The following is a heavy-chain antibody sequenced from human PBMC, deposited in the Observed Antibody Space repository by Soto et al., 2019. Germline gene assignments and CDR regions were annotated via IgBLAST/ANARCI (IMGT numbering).Heavy chain of an antibody. CDR2: ISGSGGST. V-gene: IGHV3-23*01. J-gene: IGHJ4*02. D-gene: IGHD3-3*01. CDR3: AKTLEGRNTIFGVVTCFDY. CDR1: GCTFSSYA. Sequence: GGSLRLSCAASGCTFSSYAMHWVRQAPGKGLEWVAVISGSGGSTYYADSVKGRFTISRDNSKNTLYLQMNSLRAEDTAVYYCAKTLEGRNTIFGVVTCFDYWGQGTLVTVSS.